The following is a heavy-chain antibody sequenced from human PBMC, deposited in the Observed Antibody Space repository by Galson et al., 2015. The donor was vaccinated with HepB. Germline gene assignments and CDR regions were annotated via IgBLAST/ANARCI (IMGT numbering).Heavy chain of an antibody. CDR1: GFTFSHYW. CDR2: INRDGRST. J-gene: IGHJ4*02. Sequence: SLRLSCAASGFTFSHYWMHWVRQAPEKGLVWVSRINRDGRSTSYADSVKGRFTISRDNAKNTLYLHMNSLRAEDTAVYYCARYNWNDDHFDYWGQGTLVTVSS. CDR3: ARYNWNDDHFDY. D-gene: IGHD1-20*01. V-gene: IGHV3-74*01.